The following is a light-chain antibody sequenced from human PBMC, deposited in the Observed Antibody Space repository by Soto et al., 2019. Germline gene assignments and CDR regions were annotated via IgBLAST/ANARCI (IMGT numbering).Light chain of an antibody. CDR2: DAS. Sequence: IVLTQSPATLSLSPGERASLSCSASQTVGNDLDWYQVRPGQAPRLLIFDASTRATGVQPRFSGSRSGSDFTLTLSSLDPEDFALYDCQQRSARPFTFGGGTSVLIK. V-gene: IGKV3-11*01. CDR3: QQRSARPFT. CDR1: QTVGND. J-gene: IGKJ4*01.